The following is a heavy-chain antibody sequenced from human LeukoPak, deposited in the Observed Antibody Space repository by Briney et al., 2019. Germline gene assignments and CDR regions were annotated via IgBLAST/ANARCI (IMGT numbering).Heavy chain of an antibody. V-gene: IGHV3-20*04. Sequence: GGSLRLSCAASGFTFDDYGMSWVRQAPGKGLEWVSCINWNGGSTGYADSVKVRFTISRDNAKNSLYLQMNSLRAEDTALYYCARGEPAASAFDIWGQGTMVTVSS. CDR1: GFTFDDYG. CDR2: INWNGGST. D-gene: IGHD2-2*01. CDR3: ARGEPAASAFDI. J-gene: IGHJ3*02.